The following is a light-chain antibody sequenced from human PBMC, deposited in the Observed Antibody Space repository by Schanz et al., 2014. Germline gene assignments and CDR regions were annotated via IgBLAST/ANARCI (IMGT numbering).Light chain of an antibody. CDR3: QHYGNSSWT. V-gene: IGKV3-15*01. Sequence: EIVMTQSPATLSVSPGERATLSCRASQSISSNLAWYQQKPGQGPRLLIYDGFTRATGIPARFSGSGSGTEFTLTISRLEPEDFAVYYCQHYGNSSWTFGQGTKVEVK. J-gene: IGKJ1*01. CDR2: DGF. CDR1: QSISSN.